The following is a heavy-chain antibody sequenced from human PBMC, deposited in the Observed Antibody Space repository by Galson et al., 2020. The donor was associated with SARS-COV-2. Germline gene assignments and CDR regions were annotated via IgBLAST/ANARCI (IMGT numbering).Heavy chain of an antibody. J-gene: IGHJ5*02. CDR3: ARGRAAAGSFGWFDP. Sequence: GESLKISCAASGFTVSSNYMSWVRQAPGKGLEWVSVIYSGGSTYYADSVKGRFTISRDNSKNTLYRQMNSLRAEDTAVYYCARGRAAAGSFGWFDPWGQGTLVTVSS. CDR2: IYSGGST. V-gene: IGHV3-53*01. CDR1: GFTVSSNY. D-gene: IGHD6-13*01.